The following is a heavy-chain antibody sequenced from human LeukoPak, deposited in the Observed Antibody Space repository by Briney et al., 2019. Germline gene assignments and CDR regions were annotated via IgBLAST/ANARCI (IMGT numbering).Heavy chain of an antibody. CDR3: ARVGSGNNQAFDI. CDR2: ISGSGGST. Sequence: SGGSLRLSCAASGFTFSSHAMSWVRQAPGKGLEWVSAISGSGGSTYYADSVKGRFTISRDNSKNTLYLQMNSLRAEDTAVYYCARVGSGNNQAFDIWGQGAMVTVSS. CDR1: GFTFSSHA. J-gene: IGHJ3*02. D-gene: IGHD3-10*01. V-gene: IGHV3-23*01.